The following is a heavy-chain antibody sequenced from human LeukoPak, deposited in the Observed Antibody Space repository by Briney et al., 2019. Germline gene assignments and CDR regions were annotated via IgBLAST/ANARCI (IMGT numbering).Heavy chain of an antibody. CDR3: ARDRYEFTY. CDR2: IIPIFGTA. Sequence: SVKVSCKASGGTFSSYAISWVRQAPGQGLEWMGGIIPIFGTANHAQKFQDRVSMTTDTSTNTAYMELRSLRPDDTAVYYCARDRYEFTYWGQGTLVTVSS. J-gene: IGHJ4*02. V-gene: IGHV1-69*05. D-gene: IGHD3-3*01. CDR1: GGTFSSYA.